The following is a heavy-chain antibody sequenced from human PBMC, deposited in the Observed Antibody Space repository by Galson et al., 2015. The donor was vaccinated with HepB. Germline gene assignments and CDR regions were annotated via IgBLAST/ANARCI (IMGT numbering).Heavy chain of an antibody. Sequence: SLTCAVYGGSFSGYYWSWIRQPPGKGLEWIGEINHSGSTNYNPSLKSRVTISVDTSKNQFSLKLSSVTAADTAVYYCARGSAVPVMRGLQRGRGYDAPTYWGQGTLVTVSS. D-gene: IGHD5-12*01. J-gene: IGHJ4*02. CDR1: GGSFSGYY. CDR2: INHSGST. V-gene: IGHV4-34*01. CDR3: ARGSAVPVMRGLQRGRGYDAPTY.